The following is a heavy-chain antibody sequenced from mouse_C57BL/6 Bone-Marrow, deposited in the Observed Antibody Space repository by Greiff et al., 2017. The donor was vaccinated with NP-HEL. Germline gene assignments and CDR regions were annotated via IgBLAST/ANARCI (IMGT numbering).Heavy chain of an antibody. CDR2: ISDGGSYT. CDR3: ARDRGLRAWFAY. V-gene: IGHV5-4*01. Sequence: EVQGVESGGGLVKPGGSLKPSCAASGFTFSSYAMSWVRQTPEKRLEWVATISDGGSYTYYPDNVKGRFTISRDNAKNNLYLQMSHLKSEDTAMYYCARDRGLRAWFAYWGQGTLVTVSA. CDR1: GFTFSSYA. J-gene: IGHJ3*01. D-gene: IGHD2-4*01.